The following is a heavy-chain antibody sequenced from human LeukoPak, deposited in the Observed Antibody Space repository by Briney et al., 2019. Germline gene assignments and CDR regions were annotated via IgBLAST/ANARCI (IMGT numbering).Heavy chain of an antibody. CDR3: ARGARGDPGDY. J-gene: IGHJ4*02. CDR2: ISYDGSNK. V-gene: IGHV3-30-3*01. D-gene: IGHD4-17*01. Sequence: TGGSLRLSCAASGFTFSSYAMHWVRQAPGKGLEWVAVISYDGSNKYYADSVKGRFTISRDNSKNTLYLQTNSLRAEDTAVYYCARGARGDPGDYWGQGTLVTVSS. CDR1: GFTFSSYA.